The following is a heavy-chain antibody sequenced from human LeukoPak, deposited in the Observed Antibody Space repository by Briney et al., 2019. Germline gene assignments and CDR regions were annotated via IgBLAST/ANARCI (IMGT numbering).Heavy chain of an antibody. CDR3: TTTYYYGSGSPDY. V-gene: IGHV3-15*01. J-gene: IGHJ4*02. CDR2: IKSKTDGGTT. Sequence: GSLRLSCAASGFTFSNAWMSWVRQAPGKGLEWVGRIKSKTDGGTTDYAAPVKGRFTISRDDSKNTLYLQMNSLKTEDTAVYYCTTTYYYGSGSPDYWGQGTLVTVSS. CDR1: GFTFSNAW. D-gene: IGHD3-10*01.